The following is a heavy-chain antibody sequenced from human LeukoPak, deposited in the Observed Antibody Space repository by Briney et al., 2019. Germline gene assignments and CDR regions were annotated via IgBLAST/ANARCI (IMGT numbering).Heavy chain of an antibody. CDR2: IYWDDDK. V-gene: IGHV2-5*02. J-gene: IGHJ4*02. CDR1: GFSLTTTGLG. CDR3: AHRQVRTTGATFDY. D-gene: IGHD1-7*01. Sequence: SGPTLVKPTQTLTLTCTFSGFSLTTTGLGVGWIRQPPGKALEWLALIYWDDDKRFSPSLKSRLTITKDTSKNQVVLTLTNMDPMDTATYYCAHRQVRTTGATFDYWGQGTLVTVSS.